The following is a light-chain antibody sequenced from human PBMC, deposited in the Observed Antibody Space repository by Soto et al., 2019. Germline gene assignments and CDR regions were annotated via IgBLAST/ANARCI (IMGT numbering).Light chain of an antibody. CDR3: QHYSTWLWT. J-gene: IGKJ1*01. CDR1: QSVSSK. Sequence: EIVMTQSPATLSVSPGERATLSCRASQSVSSKLAWYQQKPGQGPRLLIYGASSSATGIPARFSGSGSGTEFPLTISSLQSEDFAVYCCQHYSTWLWTFGQGTKVEIK. CDR2: GAS. V-gene: IGKV3-15*01.